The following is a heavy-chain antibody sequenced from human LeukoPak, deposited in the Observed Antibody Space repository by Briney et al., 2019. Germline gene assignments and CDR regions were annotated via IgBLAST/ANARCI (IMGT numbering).Heavy chain of an antibody. CDR2: IKQDEGER. CDR1: GFTVSSNY. D-gene: IGHD2-15*01. Sequence: GGSLRLSCAASGFTVSSNYMSWVRQAPGKGLEWVASIKQDEGERYYVDSVKGRFTISRDNAKNSLDLQMNSLRAEDTALYYCARSGTEFCSGGSCFNYYYMDVWGKGTTVTVSS. CDR3: ARSGTEFCSGGSCFNYYYMDV. V-gene: IGHV3-7*03. J-gene: IGHJ6*03.